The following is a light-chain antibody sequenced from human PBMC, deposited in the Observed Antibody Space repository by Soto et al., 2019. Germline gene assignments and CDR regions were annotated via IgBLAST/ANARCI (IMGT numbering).Light chain of an antibody. V-gene: IGKV1-6*01. CDR1: QGINND. Sequence: AIQMTQSPSSLSASVGDRVTITCRASQGINNDLAWYLQKPGKAPKLLIYGASSLQSGVPSRFSGSGSGTDFTLTISSLQPEDFATYYCLQDFNYPRTFGQGTKVDI. CDR2: GAS. CDR3: LQDFNYPRT. J-gene: IGKJ1*01.